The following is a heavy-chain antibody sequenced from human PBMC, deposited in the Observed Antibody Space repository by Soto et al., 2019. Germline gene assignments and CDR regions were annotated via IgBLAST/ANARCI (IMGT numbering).Heavy chain of an antibody. J-gene: IGHJ3*02. D-gene: IGHD3-22*01. Sequence: QVQLVESGGGVVQPGRSLRLSCAASGFTFSSYGMHWVRQAPGKGLEWVAVIWYDGSNKYYADSVKGRFTISRDNSKNTLYLQMNSLRAEDTAVYYCARGTVVMFGAFDIWGQGTMVTVSS. CDR3: ARGTVVMFGAFDI. V-gene: IGHV3-33*01. CDR1: GFTFSSYG. CDR2: IWYDGSNK.